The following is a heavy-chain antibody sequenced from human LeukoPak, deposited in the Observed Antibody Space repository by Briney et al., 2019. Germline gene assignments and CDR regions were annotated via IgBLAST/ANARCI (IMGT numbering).Heavy chain of an antibody. Sequence: SETLSLTCSVSGGSISRYYWSWIRQPAGKGLEWIGRIYSSGSTNYNPSLKSRVTISVDTSKNQFSLKLSSVTAADTAVYYCARDRAYFDYGGNFDYWGQGTLVTVSS. D-gene: IGHD4-23*01. J-gene: IGHJ4*02. CDR2: IYSSGST. CDR3: ARDRAYFDYGGNFDY. V-gene: IGHV4-4*07. CDR1: GGSISRYY.